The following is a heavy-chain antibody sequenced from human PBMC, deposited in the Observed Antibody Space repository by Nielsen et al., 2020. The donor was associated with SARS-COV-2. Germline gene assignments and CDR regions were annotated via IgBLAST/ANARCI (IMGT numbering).Heavy chain of an antibody. Sequence: SETLSLTCAVYGGSFSGYYWSWIRQPPGKGLEWIGEINHSGSTNYNPSLKSRVTISVDTSKNQFSLKLSSVTAADTAVYYCARAPRVGDYCSSTSCSRRSKRASYFDYWGQGTLVTVSS. CDR1: GGSFSGYY. CDR2: INHSGST. D-gene: IGHD2-2*01. J-gene: IGHJ4*02. CDR3: ARAPRVGDYCSSTSCSRRSKRASYFDY. V-gene: IGHV4-34*01.